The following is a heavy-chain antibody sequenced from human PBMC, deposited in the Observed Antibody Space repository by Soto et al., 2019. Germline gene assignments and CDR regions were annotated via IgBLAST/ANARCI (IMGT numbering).Heavy chain of an antibody. Sequence: GGSLRLSCAASGFTFSLYGMHWVRQAPGKGLEWVAAIWDDGRRKDYADSVKDRLFISRDNSKNTLYLQLDSLRPEDTAVYYCATWQGSLNFHYWGQGTLVTDSS. V-gene: IGHV3-33*01. J-gene: IGHJ4*02. CDR1: GFTFSLYG. CDR2: IWDDGRRK. CDR3: ATWQGSLNFHY.